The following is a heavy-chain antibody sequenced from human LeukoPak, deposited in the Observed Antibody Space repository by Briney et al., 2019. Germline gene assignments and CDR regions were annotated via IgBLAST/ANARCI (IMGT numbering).Heavy chain of an antibody. Sequence: SETLSLTCTVSGGSITSNSYYWSWIRQPPGKGLEWIGYIYYSGSTNYNPSLKSRVTISVDTSKNQFSLKLSSVTAADTAVYYCARSAAYLDYWGQGTLVTVSS. CDR3: ARSAAYLDY. V-gene: IGHV4-61*01. CDR2: IYYSGST. D-gene: IGHD6-25*01. CDR1: GGSITSNSYY. J-gene: IGHJ4*02.